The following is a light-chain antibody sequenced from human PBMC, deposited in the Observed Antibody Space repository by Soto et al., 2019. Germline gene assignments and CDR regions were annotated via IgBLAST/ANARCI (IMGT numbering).Light chain of an antibody. V-gene: IGLV2-14*01. J-gene: IGLJ3*02. CDR2: EVT. CDR3: SSYTSSRTGM. CDR1: SSDVGGFNY. Sequence: QSALTQPASVSGTPGQSITISCAGTSSDVGGFNYVSWYQQFPGKAPKLLIYEVTHRPSGVSDRFSGSRSANTASLTISGLQTEDEAYYYCSSYTSSRTGMFGEGTKLTVL.